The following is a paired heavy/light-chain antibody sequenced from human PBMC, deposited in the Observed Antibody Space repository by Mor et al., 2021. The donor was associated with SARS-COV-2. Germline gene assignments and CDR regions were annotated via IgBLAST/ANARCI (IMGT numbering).Light chain of an antibody. CDR3: CSYAGSYTDVV. CDR1: SSDVGGYNY. J-gene: IGLJ2*01. V-gene: IGLV2-11*01. CDR2: DVS. Sequence: QSALTQPRSVSGSPGQSVTISCTGTSSDVGGYNYVSWYQQHPGKAPKLMIYDVSKRPSGVPDRFSGSKSGNTASLTISGLQAEDEADYYCCSYAGSYTDVVFGGGTKLTVL.
Heavy chain of an antibody. Sequence: QVQLVQSGAEVKKPGSSVKVSCKASGGTFSSYAISWVRQAPGQGLEWMGGIIPIFGTANYAQKFQGRVTITADESTSTAYMELSSLRSEDTAVYYCARGIHIVVVPAARYYYYGMDVWGQGTTVTVSS. D-gene: IGHD2-2*01. V-gene: IGHV1-69*01. CDR2: IIPIFGTA. CDR1: GGTFSSYA. CDR3: ARGIHIVVVPAARYYYYGMDV. J-gene: IGHJ6*02.